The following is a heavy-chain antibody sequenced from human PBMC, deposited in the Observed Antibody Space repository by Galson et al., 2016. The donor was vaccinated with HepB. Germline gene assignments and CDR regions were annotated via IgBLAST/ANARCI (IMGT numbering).Heavy chain of an antibody. J-gene: IGHJ4*02. CDR3: TRGDVYDYGDFYNDY. CDR1: GFTFSGSA. V-gene: IGHV3-73*01. D-gene: IGHD4-17*01. Sequence: SLRLSCAAPGFTFSGSAMHWVHQASGKGLEWVGRIRSKANSYATAYAASVKGRFTISRDDSKNTAYLQMNSLKTEDSAVYYCTRGDVYDYGDFYNDYWGQGTLVTVSS. CDR2: IRSKANSYAT.